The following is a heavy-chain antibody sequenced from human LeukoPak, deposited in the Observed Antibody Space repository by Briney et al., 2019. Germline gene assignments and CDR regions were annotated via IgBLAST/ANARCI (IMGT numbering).Heavy chain of an antibody. CDR3: ARKKGALYYGMDV. V-gene: IGHV3-48*04. CDR1: GFTFSSYS. J-gene: IGHJ6*02. Sequence: GGSLRLSCAASGFTFSSYSMNWVRQAPGKGLEWVSYISSSSSTIYYADSVKGRFTISRDNAKNSLYLQMNSLRAEDTAVYYCARKKGALYYGMDVWGQGTTVTVSS. CDR2: ISSSSSTI.